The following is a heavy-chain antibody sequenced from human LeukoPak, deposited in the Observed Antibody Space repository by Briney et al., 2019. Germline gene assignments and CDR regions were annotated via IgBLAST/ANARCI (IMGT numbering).Heavy chain of an antibody. CDR2: ISISGTTI. CDR1: GFTFSSYE. V-gene: IGHV3-48*03. J-gene: IGHJ6*03. Sequence: GGSLRLSCATSGFTFSSYEMNWVRQAPGKGLEWVSYISISGTTIYYADSVKGRFTISRDNAKNSLYLHMNSLRAEDTAVYYCAREGSGRYPYYYMDVWGKGTTVTISS. CDR3: AREGSGRYPYYYMDV. D-gene: IGHD1-26*01.